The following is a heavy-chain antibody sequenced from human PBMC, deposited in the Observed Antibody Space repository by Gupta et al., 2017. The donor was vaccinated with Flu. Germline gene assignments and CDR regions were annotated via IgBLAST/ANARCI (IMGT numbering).Heavy chain of an antibody. CDR1: GGSFSGYY. CDR3: ARNNTEGFDP. Sequence: QVQLQQWGAGLLKPSETLSLTCAVYGGSFSGYYWSWIRQPPGKGLEWIGEINHSGSTNYNPSLKSRVTISVDTSKNQFSLKLSSVTAADTAVYYCARNNTEGFDPWGQGTLVTVSS. D-gene: IGHD2-2*02. CDR2: INHSGST. V-gene: IGHV4-34*01. J-gene: IGHJ5*02.